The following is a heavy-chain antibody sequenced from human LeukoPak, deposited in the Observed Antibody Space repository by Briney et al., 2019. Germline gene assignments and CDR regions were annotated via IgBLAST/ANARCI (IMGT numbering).Heavy chain of an antibody. J-gene: IGHJ4*02. D-gene: IGHD2-15*01. CDR2: IYYSGST. CDR1: GGSISSSSYY. Sequence: SETLSLTCTVSGGSISSSSYYWGWIRQPPGKGLEWIGSIYYSGSTYYNPSLKSRVTISVHTPKNQFSLKLSSVTAADTAVYYCARLVVAATYYFDYWGQGTLVTVSS. V-gene: IGHV4-39*01. CDR3: ARLVVAATYYFDY.